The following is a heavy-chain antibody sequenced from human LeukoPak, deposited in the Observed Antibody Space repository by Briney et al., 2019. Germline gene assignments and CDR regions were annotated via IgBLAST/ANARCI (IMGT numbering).Heavy chain of an antibody. V-gene: IGHV4-4*07. Sequence: PSETLSLTCTVSGGSISSYYWSWIRQPAGKGLEWIGCIHTSGSINYDTSLKSRVTVSLDTSKNQFSLNLNSVTAADTAVYYCAGQGSRVNPAFDIWGPGTMVTVSS. J-gene: IGHJ3*02. CDR2: IHTSGSI. CDR1: GGSISSYY. D-gene: IGHD3-10*01. CDR3: AGQGSRVNPAFDI.